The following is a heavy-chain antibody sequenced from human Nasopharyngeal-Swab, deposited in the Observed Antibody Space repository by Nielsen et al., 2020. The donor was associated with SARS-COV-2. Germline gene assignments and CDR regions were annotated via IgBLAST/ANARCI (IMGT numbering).Heavy chain of an antibody. V-gene: IGHV4-61*01. J-gene: IGHJ6*02. CDR1: GGSVSSGSYY. CDR2: IYYSGST. D-gene: IGHD5-18*01. Sequence: GSLRLSCTVSGGSVSSGSYYWSWIRQPPGKGLEWIGYIYYSGSTNYNPSLKSRVTISVDTSKNQFSLKLSSVTAADTAVYYCASLRGYTAMVTTTYYYGMDVWGQGTTVTVSS. CDR3: ASLRGYTAMVTTTYYYGMDV.